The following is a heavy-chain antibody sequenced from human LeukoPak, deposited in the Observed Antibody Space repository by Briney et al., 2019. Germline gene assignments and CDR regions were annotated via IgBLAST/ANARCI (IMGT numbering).Heavy chain of an antibody. J-gene: IGHJ4*02. CDR3: AKEERKDFYYFDY. CDR1: GGSFSKYG. D-gene: IGHD1-1*01. V-gene: IGHV1-69*04. Sequence: ASVKVSCKASGGSFSKYGINWVRQAPGQGLEWMGRIIPILGIANYAQKLQGRVTITADKSTSTAYMELSSLRSEDTAVYYCAKEERKDFYYFDYWGQGTLVTVSS. CDR2: IIPILGIA.